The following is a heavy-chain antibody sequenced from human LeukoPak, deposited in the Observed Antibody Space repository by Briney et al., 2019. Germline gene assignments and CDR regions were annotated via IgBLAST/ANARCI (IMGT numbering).Heavy chain of an antibody. CDR1: GYTFTGYY. V-gene: IGHV1-2*02. CDR2: INPNSGGT. CDR3: ARDLPHSGWSAYYYYYYGMDV. D-gene: IGHD6-19*01. J-gene: IGHJ6*02. Sequence: ASVKVSCKASGYTFTGYYMHWVRQAPGQGLEWMGWINPNSGGTNYAQKFQGRVTMTRDTSISTAYMELSRLRSDDTAVYYCARDLPHSGWSAYYYYYYGMDVWGQGTTVTVSS.